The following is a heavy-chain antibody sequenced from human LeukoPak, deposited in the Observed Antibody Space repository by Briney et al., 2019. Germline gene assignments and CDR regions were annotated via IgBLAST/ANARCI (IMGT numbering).Heavy chain of an antibody. V-gene: IGHV3-21*04. CDR3: AKGEVDYYDSSGYDDAFDI. CDR2: ISSSSSYI. D-gene: IGHD3-22*01. J-gene: IGHJ3*02. CDR1: GFTFSSYS. Sequence: GGSLRLSCAASGFTFSSYSMNWVRQAPGKGLEWVSSISSSSSYIYYADSVKGRFTISRDNAKNSLYLQMNSLRAEDTAVYYCAKGEVDYYDSSGYDDAFDIWGQGTMVTVSS.